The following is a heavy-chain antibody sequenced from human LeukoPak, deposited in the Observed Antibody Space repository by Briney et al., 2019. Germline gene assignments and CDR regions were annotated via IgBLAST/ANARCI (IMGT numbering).Heavy chain of an antibody. D-gene: IGHD1-26*01. CDR1: GGSISSGSYY. J-gene: IGHJ4*02. Sequence: SQTLSLTCTVSGGSISSGSYYWSWIRQPAGKGLEWIGRIYTSGSTNYNPSLKSRVTISVDTSKNQFSLKLSSVTAADTAVYYCARGGAEEWELSGMDHWGQGTLVTVSS. CDR2: IYTSGST. V-gene: IGHV4-61*02. CDR3: ARGGAEEWELSGMDH.